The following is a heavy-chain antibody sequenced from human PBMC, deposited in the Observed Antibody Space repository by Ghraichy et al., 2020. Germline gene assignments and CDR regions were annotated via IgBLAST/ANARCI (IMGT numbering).Heavy chain of an antibody. V-gene: IGHV4-30-4*01. CDR1: GGSVSSGDYY. Sequence: SETLSLTCTVSGGSVSSGDYYWSWIRQSPGKGLEWIGCIYYSGSTYYNPSLKSRVTISLDTSKNQFSLKLSSVTAADTAAYYCARESASSSWYWGQGTLVIVSS. CDR2: IYYSGST. D-gene: IGHD6-13*01. CDR3: ARESASSSWY. J-gene: IGHJ4*02.